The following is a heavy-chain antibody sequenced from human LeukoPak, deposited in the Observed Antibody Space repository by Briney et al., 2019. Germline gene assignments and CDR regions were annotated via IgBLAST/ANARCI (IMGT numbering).Heavy chain of an antibody. V-gene: IGHV1-18*01. Sequence: GASVKVSCKASGYTFTSYGISWVRQAPGQGLEWMGWISAYNGNTNYAQKLQGRVTMTTDTSTSTAYMELRSLRSDDTAVYYCARARDELWGYDSEGTEFDYWGQGTLVTVSS. CDR3: ARARDELWGYDSEGTEFDY. CDR2: ISAYNGNT. CDR1: GYTFTSYG. D-gene: IGHD5-12*01. J-gene: IGHJ4*02.